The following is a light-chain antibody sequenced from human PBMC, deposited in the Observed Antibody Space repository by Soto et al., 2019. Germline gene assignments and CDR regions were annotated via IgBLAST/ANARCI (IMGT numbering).Light chain of an antibody. CDR1: ESLITY. CDR2: GAS. Sequence: EIVMTQSPAALSVSPGERVTLSCRASESLITYLAWYQHKPGQAPRLLIYGASTKATGIPARFSGSGSATDFTLTISSLQSEDFAVYYCQSYNDWPFSFGQGTKVDIK. J-gene: IGKJ2*01. CDR3: QSYNDWPFS. V-gene: IGKV3-15*01.